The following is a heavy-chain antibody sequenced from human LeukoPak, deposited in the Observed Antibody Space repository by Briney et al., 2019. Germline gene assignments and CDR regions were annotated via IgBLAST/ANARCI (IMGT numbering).Heavy chain of an antibody. CDR3: AKDLTMYSGSYPLSLGFDY. V-gene: IGHV3-30*18. Sequence: PGRSLRLSCAASGFTFSSYGMHWVRQAPGKGLEWVAVISYDGSNKYYADSVKGRFTISRDNSKNTLYLQMNSLRAEDTAVYYCAKDLTMYSGSYPLSLGFDYWGQGTLVTVSS. CDR1: GFTFSSYG. J-gene: IGHJ4*02. D-gene: IGHD1-26*01. CDR2: ISYDGSNK.